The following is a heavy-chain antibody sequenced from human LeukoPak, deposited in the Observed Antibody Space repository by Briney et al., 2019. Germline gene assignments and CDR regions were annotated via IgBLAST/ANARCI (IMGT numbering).Heavy chain of an antibody. Sequence: AETLSLTCTVSGGSISPYYWSWIRQPPGKGLEWIGYIYYSGTTNYNPSLQSRVTISVATSKNQFSLKLSSVTAADTALYYCARDRASAGGFDYWGQGTLVTVSS. D-gene: IGHD2-15*01. CDR3: ARDRASAGGFDY. CDR2: IYYSGTT. V-gene: IGHV4-59*01. J-gene: IGHJ4*02. CDR1: GGSISPYY.